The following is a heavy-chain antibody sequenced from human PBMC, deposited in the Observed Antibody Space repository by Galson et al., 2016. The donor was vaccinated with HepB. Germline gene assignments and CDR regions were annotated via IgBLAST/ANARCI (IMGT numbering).Heavy chain of an antibody. CDR3: ARTSPFNTGTFDY. J-gene: IGHJ4*02. CDR2: TYRKSKWYN. CDR1: GDSVSSTSAN. Sequence: CAISGDSVSSTSANWNWIRQSPSRGLEWLGRTYRKSKWYNDYAVSVQSRITINPDTSKNQFSLQLDSMTPEDTAVYYCARTSPFNTGTFDYWGQGTLVTVSS. D-gene: IGHD1-7*01. V-gene: IGHV6-1*01.